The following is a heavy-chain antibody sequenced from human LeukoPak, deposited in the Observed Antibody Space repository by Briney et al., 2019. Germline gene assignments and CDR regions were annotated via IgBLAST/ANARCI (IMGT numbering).Heavy chain of an antibody. CDR3: ARRGYCSSTSCYEYWFDP. V-gene: IGHV4-39*01. CDR1: GGSISSSSYY. J-gene: IGHJ5*02. CDR2: IYYSGST. Sequence: PSETLSLTCTVSGGSISSSSYYWSWIRQPPGKGLEWIGIIYYSGSTYYNPSLKSRLTISVDTSKNQFSLKLSSVTATDTAVYYCARRGYCSSTSCYEYWFDPWGQGTLVTVSS. D-gene: IGHD2-2*01.